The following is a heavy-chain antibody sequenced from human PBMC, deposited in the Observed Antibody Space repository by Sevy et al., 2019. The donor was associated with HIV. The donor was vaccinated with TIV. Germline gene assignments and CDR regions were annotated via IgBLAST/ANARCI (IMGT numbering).Heavy chain of an antibody. CDR2: IHGGGNT. Sequence: GGSLRLSCAASGFIVTSNYMSWVRQAPGKGLEWVSVIHGGGNTQYADSVKGRFTISRDNSKNTLYLQMNTLRAEDTAVYYCARTPIGNYVDYFDYWGQGTLVTVSS. CDR1: GFIVTSNY. CDR3: ARTPIGNYVDYFDY. V-gene: IGHV3-53*01. J-gene: IGHJ4*02. D-gene: IGHD1-7*01.